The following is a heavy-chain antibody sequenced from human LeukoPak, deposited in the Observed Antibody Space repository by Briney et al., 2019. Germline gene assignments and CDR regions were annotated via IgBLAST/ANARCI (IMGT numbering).Heavy chain of an antibody. Sequence: PGGSLRLSCAASGFTFSSRAMSGVRKAPGRGREWVANIKQEGSEKYYVDSVKGRFTISRDKAKNSLYLQMNSLRAEDTAVYYCAREVRDGDYGYYYYYYMDVWGKGTTVTVSS. D-gene: IGHD4-17*01. CDR3: AREVRDGDYGYYYYYYMDV. V-gene: IGHV3-7*01. CDR2: IKQEGSEK. J-gene: IGHJ6*03. CDR1: GFTFSSRA.